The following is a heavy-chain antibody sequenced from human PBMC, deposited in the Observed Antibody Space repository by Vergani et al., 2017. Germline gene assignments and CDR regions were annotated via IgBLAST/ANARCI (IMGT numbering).Heavy chain of an antibody. V-gene: IGHV3-49*04. CDR1: GFTFGDYA. CDR3: TXESGCSGGSCYSDY. J-gene: IGHJ4*02. CDR2: IRSKAYGGTT. Sequence: EVQLVESGGGLVQPGRSLRLSCTASGFTFGDYAMSWVRQAPGKGLEWVGFIRSKAYGGTTEYAASVKGRFTISRDDSKSIAYLQMNSLKTEDTAVYYCTXESGCSGGSCYSDYWGQGTLVTVSS. D-gene: IGHD2-15*01.